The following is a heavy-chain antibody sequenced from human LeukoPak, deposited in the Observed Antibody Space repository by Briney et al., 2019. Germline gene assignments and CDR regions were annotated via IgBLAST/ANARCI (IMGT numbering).Heavy chain of an antibody. CDR3: ARADEVVVRGVYFDY. CDR1: GYTFTGYH. J-gene: IGHJ4*02. V-gene: IGHV1-69*05. Sequence: ASVKVSCKASGYTFTGYHIHWVRQAPGQGLEWMGRIIPIFGTANYAQKFQGRVTITTDESTSTAYMELSSLRSEDTAVYYCARADEVVVRGVYFDYWGQGTLVTVSS. D-gene: IGHD2-15*01. CDR2: IIPIFGTA.